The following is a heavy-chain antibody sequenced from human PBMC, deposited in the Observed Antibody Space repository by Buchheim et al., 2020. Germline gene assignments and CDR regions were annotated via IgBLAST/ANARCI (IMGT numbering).Heavy chain of an antibody. CDR3: AKHEWDSNSRFGD. CDR1: GDSVSTYY. Sequence: QVQLQESGPGLVKPSETLSLTCTVSGDSVSTYYWSWIRQSPGKGLEWIGNAYYTGSTNYNPSFKSRVTILVETSRNQVSLTLNSVTAADTAVYYCAKHEWDSNSRFGDWGQG. V-gene: IGHV4-59*08. D-gene: IGHD6-13*01. J-gene: IGHJ4*02. CDR2: AYYTGST.